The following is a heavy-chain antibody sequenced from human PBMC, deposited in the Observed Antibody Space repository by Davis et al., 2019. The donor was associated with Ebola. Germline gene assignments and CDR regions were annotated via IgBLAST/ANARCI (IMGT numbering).Heavy chain of an antibody. J-gene: IGHJ5*02. V-gene: IGHV3-7*01. CDR3: ARDFCAGGCYHLFDP. D-gene: IGHD2-21*01. CDR2: IKEDGSET. Sequence: PGGSLRLSCVASGFTFSDYWMSWVRQAPGKGLESVGNIKEDGSETYSIDSVKGRFTFSRDNAKNLLFLQMNSLRVDDTAVYYCARDFCAGGCYHLFDPRGQGALVTVSS. CDR1: GFTFSDYW.